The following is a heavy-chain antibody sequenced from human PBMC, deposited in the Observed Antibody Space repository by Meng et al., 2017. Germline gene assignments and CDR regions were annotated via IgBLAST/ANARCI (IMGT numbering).Heavy chain of an antibody. J-gene: IGHJ5*02. Sequence: QRQESGPGLVKPSETLSLTCTVSGGSISSSSYYWGWIRQPPGKGLEWIGSIYYSGSTYYNPSLKSRVTISVDTSKNQFSLKLSSVTAADTAVYYCASLRIAVAGINWFDPWGQGTLVTVSS. CDR3: ASLRIAVAGINWFDP. V-gene: IGHV4-39*07. CDR1: GGSISSSSYY. D-gene: IGHD6-19*01. CDR2: IYYSGST.